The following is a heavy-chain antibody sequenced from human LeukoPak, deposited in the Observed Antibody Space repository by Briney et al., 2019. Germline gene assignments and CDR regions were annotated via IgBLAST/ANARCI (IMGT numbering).Heavy chain of an antibody. CDR3: ASDYYDSSGYYSLDY. CDR2: ISSSGSTI. J-gene: IGHJ4*02. V-gene: IGHV3-11*04. Sequence: GGSLRLSRAASGPTFSDYYMSSIRQAPGKGLEWVSYISSSGSTIYYADSVKGRFTISRDNAKNSLYLQMNSLRAEDTAVYYCASDYYDSSGYYSLDYWGQGTLVTVSS. D-gene: IGHD3-22*01. CDR1: GPTFSDYY.